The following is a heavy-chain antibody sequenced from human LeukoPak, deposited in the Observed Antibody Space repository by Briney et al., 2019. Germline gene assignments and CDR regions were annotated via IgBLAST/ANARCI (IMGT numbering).Heavy chain of an antibody. Sequence: PGGSLRLSCAASGFIFSDYYMTWIRQAPGKGLEWISYISSRSGSSIYYADSMKGRFTISRDNAKNSLYLQMNSLRAENTAVYYCAKERGGSYYYFDYWGQGTLVTVSS. D-gene: IGHD1-26*01. CDR1: GFIFSDYY. CDR3: AKERGGSYYYFDY. J-gene: IGHJ4*02. V-gene: IGHV3-11*01. CDR2: ISSRSGSSI.